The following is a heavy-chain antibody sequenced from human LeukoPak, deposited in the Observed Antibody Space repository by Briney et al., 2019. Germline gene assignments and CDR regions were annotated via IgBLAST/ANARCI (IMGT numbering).Heavy chain of an antibody. Sequence: GGSLRLSCAASGFTFSSYWMSWVRQAPGKGLEWVANIKQDGSEKYYVDSVKGRFTISRDNAKNTLYLQMNSLRAEDTAVYYCARDGLFRRGYYFDYWGQGTLVTVSS. J-gene: IGHJ4*02. D-gene: IGHD1-26*01. V-gene: IGHV3-7*03. CDR2: IKQDGSEK. CDR1: GFTFSSYW. CDR3: ARDGLFRRGYYFDY.